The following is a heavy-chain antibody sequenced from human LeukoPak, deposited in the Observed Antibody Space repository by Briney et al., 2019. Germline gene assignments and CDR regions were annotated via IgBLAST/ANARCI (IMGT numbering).Heavy chain of an antibody. CDR2: IYYTGGT. Sequence: SETLSHTCTVSGGSISTSPYYWSWIRRPPGKGLEWIATIYYTGGTYYNPSLKSRVTISVDTSKNQFSLKLSSVTAADAAVYYCARSLVVAATIDYWGQGTLLTVSS. CDR3: ARSLVVAATIDY. J-gene: IGHJ4*02. CDR1: GGSISTSPYY. D-gene: IGHD2-15*01. V-gene: IGHV4-39*01.